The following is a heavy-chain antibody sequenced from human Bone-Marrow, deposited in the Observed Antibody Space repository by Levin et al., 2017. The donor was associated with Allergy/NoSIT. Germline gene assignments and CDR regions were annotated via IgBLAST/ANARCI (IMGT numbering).Heavy chain of an antibody. CDR1: GFTFRITN. J-gene: IGHJ6*02. CDR2: IGSSGSPT. V-gene: IGHV3-48*02. Sequence: LSLTCAASGFTFRITNMNWVRQAPGKGLEWVSFIGSSGSPTYYGDSVRGRFTVSRDNDKSSLYLQMNSLRDDDTAVYYCASGVVITNYYYYAMDVWGQGTTVTVSS. D-gene: IGHD2-21*01. CDR3: ASGVVITNYYYYAMDV.